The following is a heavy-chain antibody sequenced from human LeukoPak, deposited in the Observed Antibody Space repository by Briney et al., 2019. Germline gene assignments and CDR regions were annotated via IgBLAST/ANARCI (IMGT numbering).Heavy chain of an antibody. J-gene: IGHJ6*03. D-gene: IGHD3-10*01. CDR2: IYYSGST. Sequence: PSETLSLTCTVSGGSISSRSYYWGWIRQPPGKGLEWIGSIYYSGSTYYNPSLKSRVTISVDTSKNQFSLKLSSVTAADTAVYDCARVERFGELLGYMDVWGKGTTVTVSS. V-gene: IGHV4-39*01. CDR1: GGSISSRSYY. CDR3: ARVERFGELLGYMDV.